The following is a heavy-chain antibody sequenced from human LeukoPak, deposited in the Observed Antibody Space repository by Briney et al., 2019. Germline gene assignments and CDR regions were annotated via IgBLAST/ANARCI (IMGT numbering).Heavy chain of an antibody. CDR2: ISPNSGGT. V-gene: IGHV1-2*02. J-gene: IGHJ2*01. D-gene: IGHD7-27*01. CDR1: GYTFTGCY. CDR3: AIQPWGSGNNWYFDL. Sequence: GASVKVSCKASGYTFTGCYMHWVRQGPGQGLEWMGWISPNSGGTDYAQRFQGRVTMTRDTSISTAYMELSSLRSDDTAVYYCAIQPWGSGNNWYFDLWGRGTLVTVSS.